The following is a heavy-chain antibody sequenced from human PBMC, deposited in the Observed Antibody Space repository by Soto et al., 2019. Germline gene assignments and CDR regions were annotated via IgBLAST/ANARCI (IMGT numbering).Heavy chain of an antibody. D-gene: IGHD2-2*01. V-gene: IGHV3-7*04. CDR2: IKQDGSER. J-gene: IGHJ5*02. Sequence: GGSLILSCVGSGFFLSENWMSWVRLAPGKGLEWVANIKQDGSERRYADSVEGRFSISRDNAKNSLYLQMNSLVVEDTATYYCARYHFGGYAFDPWGQGTPVTVS. CDR3: ARYHFGGYAFDP. CDR1: GFFLSENW.